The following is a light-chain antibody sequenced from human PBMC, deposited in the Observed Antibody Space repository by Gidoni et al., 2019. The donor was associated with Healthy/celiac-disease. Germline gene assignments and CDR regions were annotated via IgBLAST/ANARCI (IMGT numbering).Light chain of an antibody. Sequence: DIQLTQSSSFLSASVGDRVTITCRASQGISSYLAWYQQKPVTAPKLLIYAASTLQSGVPSRFSGSGSATDFTLTISILQPEDFATYYCQRLNSYPGFTFGPGTKVDIK. V-gene: IGKV1-9*01. J-gene: IGKJ3*01. CDR2: AAS. CDR1: QGISSY. CDR3: QRLNSYPGFT.